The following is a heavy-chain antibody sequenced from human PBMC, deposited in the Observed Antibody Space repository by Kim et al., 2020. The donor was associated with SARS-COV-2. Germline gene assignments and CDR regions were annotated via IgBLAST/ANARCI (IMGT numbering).Heavy chain of an antibody. CDR2: INWESRGV. CDR3: VKDSYSNYHYFDL. CDR1: GFTFGDFA. Sequence: GGSLRLSCAASGFTFGDFAMHWVRQAPGGGLEWVSGINWESRGVAYADSVKGRFTISRDNAKNSLYLQMNSLTAEDTALYYCVKDSYSNYHYFDLWGRGTLVTVSS. D-gene: IGHD4-4*01. V-gene: IGHV3-9*01. J-gene: IGHJ2*01.